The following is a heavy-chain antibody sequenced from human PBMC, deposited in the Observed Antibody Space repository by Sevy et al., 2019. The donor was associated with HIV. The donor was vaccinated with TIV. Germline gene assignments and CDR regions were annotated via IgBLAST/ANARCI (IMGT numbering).Heavy chain of an antibody. V-gene: IGHV3-30*02. CDR2: LQYDGSNK. Sequence: GGSLRLSCAASGFRYSSYGMHWVRRAPGKGLEWVAYLQYDGSNKDYADSVKGRFTISRDNSKNTLDLQMNSLRVEDTAVYYCVKEGGGEGGDHWGQGTLVTVSS. D-gene: IGHD2-21*01. J-gene: IGHJ4*02. CDR1: GFRYSSYG. CDR3: VKEGGGEGGDH.